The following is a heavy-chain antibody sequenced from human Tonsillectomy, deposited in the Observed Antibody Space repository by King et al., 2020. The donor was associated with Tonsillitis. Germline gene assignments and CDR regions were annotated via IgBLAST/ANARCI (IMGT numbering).Heavy chain of an antibody. D-gene: IGHD6-19*01. CDR1: GGSIGSFY. CDR3: ARESETLAGLGSWFDP. Sequence: VQLQESGPGLVKPSETLSLTCTVSGGSIGSFYWSWLRQPPGKGLEWIGYIFYSGNTDYNPSLKSRVTISVDTSKNQFSLRLSSVTAADTAVYYCARESETLAGLGSWFDPWGQGTLVTVSS. CDR2: IFYSGNT. V-gene: IGHV4-59*01. J-gene: IGHJ5*02.